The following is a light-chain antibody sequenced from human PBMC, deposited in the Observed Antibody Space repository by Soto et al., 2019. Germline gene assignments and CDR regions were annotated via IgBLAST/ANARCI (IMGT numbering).Light chain of an antibody. V-gene: IGKV1-9*01. Sequence: IYLTQSPSFLSASVGDRVTITCRASLDISNYLAWYQQKPGKATRLLIYDASTLLSGVPSRFSGRQSGTEFTLPIRSLQPDDFATYYCQQLNSYLTFGGGTKVEV. CDR2: DAS. CDR1: LDISNY. J-gene: IGKJ4*01. CDR3: QQLNSYLT.